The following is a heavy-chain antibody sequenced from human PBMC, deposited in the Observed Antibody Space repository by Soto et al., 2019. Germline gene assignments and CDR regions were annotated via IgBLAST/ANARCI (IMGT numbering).Heavy chain of an antibody. CDR2: IYYSGST. Sequence: PSETLSLTCTVSGGSTSSSSYYWGWIRQPPGKGLEWIGSIYYSGSTYYNPSLKSRVTISVDTSKNQFSLKLSSVTAADTAVYYCARHSDIVATIHYWGQGTLVTVSS. CDR3: ARHSDIVATIHY. V-gene: IGHV4-39*01. D-gene: IGHD5-12*01. J-gene: IGHJ4*02. CDR1: GGSTSSSSYY.